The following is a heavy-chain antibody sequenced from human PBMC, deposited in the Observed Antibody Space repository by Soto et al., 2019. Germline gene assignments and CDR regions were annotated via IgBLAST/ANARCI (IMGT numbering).Heavy chain of an antibody. CDR3: AKESLKTPVTGPVDC. J-gene: IGHJ4*02. Sequence: EVQLLESGGGLVQPWGSQRLSCTASGFTFSSYALSWVRQAPGKGLEWVSSISGSGGSTYYADSVKGRVTISRDNSKNTLYLQTSSLRAEETAVYYCAKESLKTPVTGPVDCWGQGTVVTVAS. CDR2: ISGSGGST. CDR1: GFTFSSYA. V-gene: IGHV3-23*01. D-gene: IGHD6-19*01.